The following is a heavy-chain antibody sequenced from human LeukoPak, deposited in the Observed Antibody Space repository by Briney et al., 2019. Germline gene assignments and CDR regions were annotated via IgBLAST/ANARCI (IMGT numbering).Heavy chain of an antibody. CDR2: ISSSSSYI. Sequence: GGSLRLSCAASGFTFSSYSMNWVRQAPGKGLEWVSSISSSSSYIYYADSVKGRFTISRDNAKNSLYLQMNSLRAEDTAVYYCARDREVVGAYYFDYWGQGTLVTVSS. V-gene: IGHV3-21*01. D-gene: IGHD1-26*01. CDR1: GFTFSSYS. CDR3: ARDREVVGAYYFDY. J-gene: IGHJ4*02.